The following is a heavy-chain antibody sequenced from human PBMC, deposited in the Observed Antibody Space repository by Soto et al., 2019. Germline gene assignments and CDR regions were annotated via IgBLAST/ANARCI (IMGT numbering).Heavy chain of an antibody. CDR1: GGSFSGYY. J-gene: IGHJ4*02. Sequence: SETLSLTCGVYGGSFSGYYWSWIRQPPGKELEWIGEINHSGSTNYNPSLKSRVTISVDTSKNQFSLKLSSVTAADTAVYYCARDRGPYGDYPTFDYWGQGTLVTVSS. D-gene: IGHD4-17*01. CDR2: INHSGST. V-gene: IGHV4-34*01. CDR3: ARDRGPYGDYPTFDY.